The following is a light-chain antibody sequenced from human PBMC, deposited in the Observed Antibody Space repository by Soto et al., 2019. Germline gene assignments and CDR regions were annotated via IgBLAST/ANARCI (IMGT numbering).Light chain of an antibody. J-gene: IGKJ1*01. CDR3: QKYDNAPWT. CDR1: QGIVTY. CDR2: GAS. Sequence: IQMTQSPSSLSASVGDRITITCRASQGIVTYLACYQQKPGKVPNLLIFGASTLYSGVSSRFSGSGSGTDFTPTISSLQPEDVGTYYCQKYDNAPWTFGQGTRVEIK. V-gene: IGKV1-27*01.